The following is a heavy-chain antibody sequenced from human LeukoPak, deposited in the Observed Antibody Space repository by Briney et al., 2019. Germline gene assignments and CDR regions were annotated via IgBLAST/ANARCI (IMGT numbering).Heavy chain of an antibody. CDR3: ARAPDCSSTSCPRGVFDY. J-gene: IGHJ4*02. CDR1: GYTFTSYG. V-gene: IGHV1-18*01. CDR2: ISAYNGNT. D-gene: IGHD2-2*01. Sequence: ASVKVSCKASGYTFTSYGISWVRQAPGQGLEWMGWISAYNGNTNYAQKLQGRVTMTTDTSTSTAYMELRSLRSEDTAVYYCARAPDCSSTSCPRGVFDYWGQGTLVTVSS.